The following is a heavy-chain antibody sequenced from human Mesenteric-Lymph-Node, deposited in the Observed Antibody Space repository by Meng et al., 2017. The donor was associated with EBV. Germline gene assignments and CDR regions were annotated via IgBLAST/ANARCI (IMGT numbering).Heavy chain of an antibody. CDR2: IWYDGSNT. CDR3: VRDRGNSYFDY. Sequence: QGQLVESGGGVGQPGRSLRLSCAASGFTFSNYGMHWVRQAPGKGLEWVTIIWYDGSNTYYVDSVKGRFTISRDNSKNMLYLQMNSLRAEDTAVYYCVRDRGNSYFDYWGQGTLVTVSS. D-gene: IGHD3-10*01. J-gene: IGHJ4*01. V-gene: IGHV3-33*08. CDR1: GFTFSNYG.